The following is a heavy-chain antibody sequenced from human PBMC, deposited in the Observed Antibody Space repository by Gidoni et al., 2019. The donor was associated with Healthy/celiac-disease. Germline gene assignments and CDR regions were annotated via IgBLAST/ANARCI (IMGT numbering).Heavy chain of an antibody. D-gene: IGHD1-26*01. CDR3: ARPQTRWEVIAFDI. CDR2: IDPSDSYT. CDR1: GYSLTSYW. V-gene: IGHV5-10-1*03. Sequence: EVQLVQSGAEGKKPGESLRIACKGSGYSLTSYWISWVRQMPGKGLEWMGRIDPSDSYTNYSSSFQGHVNISADKSISTAYLQWSSLKASDTAMYYCARPQTRWEVIAFDIWGQGTMVTVSS. J-gene: IGHJ3*02.